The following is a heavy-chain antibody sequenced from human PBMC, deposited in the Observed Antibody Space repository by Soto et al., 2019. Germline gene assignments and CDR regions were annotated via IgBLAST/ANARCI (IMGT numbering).Heavy chain of an antibody. D-gene: IGHD1-26*01. CDR2: IYWDDDV. CDR3: PRSRYSNAWYHKATFDF. CDR1: GFSLSTSGVG. Sequence: QITLKESGPSLIKPTQTLTLTCTFSGFSLSTSGVGVGWIRQPPGKALEWLALIYWDDDVRYSPSLNSRLTVTKDTSKNQVLLTMTNMDPVDTATYYCPRSRYSNAWYHKATFDFWGQGTLVSVSS. J-gene: IGHJ4*02. V-gene: IGHV2-5*02.